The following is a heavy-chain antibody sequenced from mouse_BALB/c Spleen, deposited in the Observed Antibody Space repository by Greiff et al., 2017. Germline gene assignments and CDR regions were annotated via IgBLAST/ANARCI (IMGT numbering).Heavy chain of an antibody. CDR3: ARAYYGNSGDY. CDR1: GYSITSGYY. V-gene: IGHV3-6*02. Sequence: VQLQQSGPGLVKPSQSLSLTCSVTGYSITSGYYWNWIRQFPGNKLEWMGYISYDGSNNYNPSLKNRISITRDTSKNQFFLKLNSVTTEDTATYYCARAYYGNSGDYWGQGTSVTVSS. D-gene: IGHD2-10*01. J-gene: IGHJ4*01. CDR2: ISYDGSN.